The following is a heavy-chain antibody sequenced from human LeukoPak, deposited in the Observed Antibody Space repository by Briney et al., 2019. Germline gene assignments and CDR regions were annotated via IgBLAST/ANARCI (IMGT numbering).Heavy chain of an antibody. CDR3: TTTPSPHFDY. J-gene: IGHJ4*02. V-gene: IGHV3-15*01. CDR1: EFIFSNAW. CDR2: IKNIPDGGTT. Sequence: GGSLRLSCAASEFIFSNAWMNWVRQAPGKGLEWVARIKNIPDGGTTDYAAPVKGRFTISRDDSKNTLYLQVSGLKTEDTAVYFCTTTPSPHFDYWGPGTLVTVSS.